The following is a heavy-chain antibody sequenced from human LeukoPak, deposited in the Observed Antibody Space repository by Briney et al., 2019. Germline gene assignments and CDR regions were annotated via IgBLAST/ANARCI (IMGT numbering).Heavy chain of an antibody. Sequence: GGSLTPSCAASGFSFSTSWMHWARHTPGKGLAWVSHINSDGRRVNYADAVMGRFTISRDNANNMLYLQMNSLRPEDTAIYYCSRDLPRTSGPWGQGTLVTVSS. CDR3: SRDLPRTSGP. J-gene: IGHJ5*02. D-gene: IGHD3-10*01. CDR2: INSDGRRV. V-gene: IGHV3-74*01. CDR1: GFSFSTSW.